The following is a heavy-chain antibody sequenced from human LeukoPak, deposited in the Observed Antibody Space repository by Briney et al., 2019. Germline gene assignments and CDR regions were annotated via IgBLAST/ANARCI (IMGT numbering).Heavy chain of an antibody. CDR1: GASLSSSTYY. J-gene: IGHJ4*02. CDR3: ARHAGGISATGTRPFDY. V-gene: IGHV4-39*01. Sequence: SETLSLTCTVSGASLSSSTYYWGWIRQPPGKGLEGTGSIYYSGSTYYNPSPKSRVTMSVDTSKNRFSLKLSSVIGADTGVYYCARHAGGISATGTRPFDYWGQGNLVTVSS. D-gene: IGHD6-13*01. CDR2: IYYSGST.